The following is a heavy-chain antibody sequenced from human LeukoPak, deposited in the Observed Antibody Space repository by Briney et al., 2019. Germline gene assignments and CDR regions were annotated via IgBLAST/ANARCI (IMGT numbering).Heavy chain of an antibody. CDR3: AREDRGYGDYQNWFDP. CDR1: GGSISSSSYY. J-gene: IGHJ5*02. CDR2: IYYSGST. Sequence: SETLSLTCTVSGGSISSSSYYWGWIRQPPGKGLEWIGSIYYSGSTYYNPSLKSRVTISVDTSKNQFSLKLSSVTAADTAVYYCAREDRGYGDYQNWFDPWGQGTLVTVSS. V-gene: IGHV4-39*02. D-gene: IGHD4-17*01.